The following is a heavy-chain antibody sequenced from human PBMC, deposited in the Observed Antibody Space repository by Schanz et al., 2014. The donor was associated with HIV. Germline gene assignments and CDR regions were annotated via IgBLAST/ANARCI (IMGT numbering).Heavy chain of an antibody. V-gene: IGHV1-2*02. CDR1: GYTFTGYY. CDR3: ARLRALAGHEAFDI. Sequence: QVQLVQSGAEVKKPGASVKVSCKASGYTFTGYYMHWVRQAPGQGLEWMGWINPNSGGTNYAPKYQGRVTMTRDTSINTAYMELSRLRSDDTAVYYCARLRALAGHEAFDIWGQGTMVTVSS. CDR2: INPNSGGT. D-gene: IGHD6-19*01. J-gene: IGHJ3*02.